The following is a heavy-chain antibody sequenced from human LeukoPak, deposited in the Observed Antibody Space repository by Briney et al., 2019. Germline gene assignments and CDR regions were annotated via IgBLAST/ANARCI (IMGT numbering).Heavy chain of an antibody. CDR2: IYTSGST. D-gene: IGHD3-22*01. Sequence: PSETLSLTCTVSGGSISSYYWSWIRQPAGKGLEWIGRIYTSGSTNYNPSLKSRVTMSVHTSKNRFSLKLSSVTAADTAVYYCASQTYYYDSGGSIPFDYWGQGTLVTVSS. CDR3: ASQTYYYDSGGSIPFDY. J-gene: IGHJ4*02. CDR1: GGSISSYY. V-gene: IGHV4-4*07.